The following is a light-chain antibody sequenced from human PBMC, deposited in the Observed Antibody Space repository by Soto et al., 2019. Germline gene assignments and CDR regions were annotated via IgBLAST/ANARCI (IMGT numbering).Light chain of an antibody. J-gene: IGLJ2*01. CDR1: SSDIGNNY. CDR3: GTGEGSRGAGV. CDR2: DRN. Sequence: QSVLTQPPSVSAAPGQKVTISCSGSSSDIGNNYVSWYQQLPGTAPKLLLYDRNKRPSGIPDRFSGSKSGTSATLGITGLKAGEGAVYNGGTGEGSRGAGVLGGGTK. V-gene: IGLV1-51*01.